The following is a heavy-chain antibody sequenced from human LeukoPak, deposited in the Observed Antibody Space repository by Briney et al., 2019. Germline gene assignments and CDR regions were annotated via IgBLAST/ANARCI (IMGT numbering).Heavy chain of an antibody. CDR2: ISSSSSYI. V-gene: IGHV3-21*01. Sequence: PGGSLRLSCAASGFTFSSNTMNWVRQAPGKGLEWVSSISSSSSYIYYADSVKGRFTISRDNAKNSLYLQMNSLRAEDTAVYYCARGRGEFFGDRMLGDYWGQGTLVTVSS. CDR1: GFTFSSNT. D-gene: IGHD3-10*01. CDR3: ARGRGEFFGDRMLGDY. J-gene: IGHJ4*02.